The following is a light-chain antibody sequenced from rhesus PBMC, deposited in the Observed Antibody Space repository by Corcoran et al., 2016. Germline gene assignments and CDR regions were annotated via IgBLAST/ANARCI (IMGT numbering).Light chain of an antibody. CDR3: MEALEFPLN. CDR1: QSLLDSEDGNTF. J-gene: IGKJ4*01. V-gene: IGKV2-104*02. Sequence: DIVMTQTPLSLPVTPGEPASISCRSSQSLLDSEDGNTFLDWYLKKPGQSPQLVSYALSNRASGVPYRVKGSGADRVEAEAVGVYYCMEALEFPLNFGGGTKVEIK. CDR2: ALS.